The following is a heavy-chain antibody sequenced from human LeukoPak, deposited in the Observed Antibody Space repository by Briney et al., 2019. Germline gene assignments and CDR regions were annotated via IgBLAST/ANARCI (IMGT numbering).Heavy chain of an antibody. CDR1: GGTFSSYA. J-gene: IGHJ3*02. Sequence: SVKVSCKASGGTFSSYAISWVRQAPGQGLEWMGGIIPIFGTANYAQKFQGRVTITADESTSTAYMELSSLRSEDTAVYYCARDDSSKVNAFDIWGQGTMVTVSS. D-gene: IGHD3-22*01. CDR2: IIPIFGTA. V-gene: IGHV1-69*13. CDR3: ARDDSSKVNAFDI.